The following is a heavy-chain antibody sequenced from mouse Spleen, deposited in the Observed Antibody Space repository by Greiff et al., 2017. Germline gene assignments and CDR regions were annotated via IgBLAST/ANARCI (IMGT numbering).Heavy chain of an antibody. CDR2: ILPGSGST. Sequence: VQLQQSGADLMQPGASVKLSCMATGYTFTGYWIEWVNQTPGHGLEWIGEILPGSGSTDYHEKVKGKARFTADTSSNTAYMEHSSLTTEDSAIYYCSRYPSYYGPAYWGQRTLVTVSA. CDR3: SRYPSYYGPAY. D-gene: IGHD1-1*01. CDR1: GYTFTGYW. J-gene: IGHJ3*01. V-gene: IGHV1-9*01.